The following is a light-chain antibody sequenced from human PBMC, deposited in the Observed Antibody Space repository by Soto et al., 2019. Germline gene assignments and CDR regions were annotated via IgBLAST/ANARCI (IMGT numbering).Light chain of an antibody. J-gene: IGKJ1*01. CDR1: QGVNTR. Sequence: IVLTQSTASLSAFHVHRVPLSYRDSQGVNTRLAWYQHKPGQAPKLLIYPASSRAAGVPARFSGSGSGTDFTLTISNVEPEDFAVYYCHQRHSWPRTFGQGTKVDIK. CDR2: PAS. V-gene: IGKV3-11*01. CDR3: HQRHSWPRT.